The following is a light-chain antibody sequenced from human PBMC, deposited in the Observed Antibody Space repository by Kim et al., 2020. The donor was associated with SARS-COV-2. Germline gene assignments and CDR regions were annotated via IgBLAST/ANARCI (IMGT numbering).Light chain of an antibody. J-gene: IGKJ1*01. CDR1: QSVSSN. V-gene: IGKV3-15*01. CDR2: GAS. CDR3: QQYNNWPQT. Sequence: VAHGERATLSCRASQSVSSNLAWYQQKPGQAPRLLIYGASTRATGIPARFSGSGSGTEFTLTISSLQSEDFAVYYCQQYNNWPQTFGQGTKVDIK.